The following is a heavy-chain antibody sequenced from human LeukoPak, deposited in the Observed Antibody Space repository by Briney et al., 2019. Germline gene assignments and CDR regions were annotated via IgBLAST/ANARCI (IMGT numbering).Heavy chain of an antibody. CDR1: GFTFDDYA. CDR3: AKDIGSLDYYYMDV. Sequence: GRSLRLSCAASGFTFDDYAMHWVRQAPGKGLEWVSGISWNSGSIGYVDSVKGRFTISRDNAKNSLYLQMNSLRAEDTALYYCAKDIGSLDYYYMDVWGKGTTATVSS. CDR2: ISWNSGSI. J-gene: IGHJ6*03. D-gene: IGHD2-15*01. V-gene: IGHV3-9*01.